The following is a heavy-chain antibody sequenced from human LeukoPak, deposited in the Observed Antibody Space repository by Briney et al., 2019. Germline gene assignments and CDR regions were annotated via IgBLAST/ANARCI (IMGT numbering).Heavy chain of an antibody. D-gene: IGHD3-22*01. V-gene: IGHV1-8*03. CDR3: ARGLNYYDSSGYYESPYAFDI. CDR2: MNPNSGNT. CDR1: GYTFTSYD. Sequence: GASVEVSCKASGYTFTSYDINWVRQATGQGLEWMGWMNPNSGNTGYAQKFQGRVTITRNTSISTAYMELSSLRSEDTAVYYCARGLNYYDSSGYYESPYAFDIWGQGTMVTVSS. J-gene: IGHJ3*02.